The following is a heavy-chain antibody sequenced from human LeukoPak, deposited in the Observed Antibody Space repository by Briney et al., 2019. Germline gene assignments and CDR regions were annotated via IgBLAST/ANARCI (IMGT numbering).Heavy chain of an antibody. CDR2: ISSSGSTI. V-gene: IGHV3-48*03. Sequence: GGSLRLSCAASGFPFSSYEMNWVRQAPGKGLEWVSYISSSGSTIYYADSVKGRFTISRDNAKNSLYLQMNSLRAEDTAVYYCARGTRYSSSWYDYWGQGTLVTVSS. CDR3: ARGTRYSSSWYDY. D-gene: IGHD6-13*01. CDR1: GFPFSSYE. J-gene: IGHJ4*02.